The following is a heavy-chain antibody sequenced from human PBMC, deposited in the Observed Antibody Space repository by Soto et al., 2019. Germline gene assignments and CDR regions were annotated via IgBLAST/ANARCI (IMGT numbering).Heavy chain of an antibody. CDR1: GFSFSSYG. CDR3: AKALGELSPESYDY. CDR2: ISYDGSNK. J-gene: IGHJ4*02. V-gene: IGHV3-30*18. Sequence: TGGSLRLSCEASGFSFSSYGMHWVRQAPGKGLEWVAFISYDGSNKYYVDSVQGRFTIFRDSSRNALDLQMNSLRPEDTAVYYCAKALGELSPESYDYWGQGT. D-gene: IGHD3-16*02.